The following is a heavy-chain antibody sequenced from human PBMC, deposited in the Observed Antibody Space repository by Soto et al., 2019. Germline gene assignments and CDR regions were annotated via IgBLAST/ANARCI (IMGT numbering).Heavy chain of an antibody. CDR3: ARDLVYCSGGRCSTDFWNDY. CDR2: ISGSGGST. D-gene: IGHD2-15*01. V-gene: IGHV3-23*01. J-gene: IGHJ4*02. CDR1: GFTFNNYA. Sequence: GGSLRLSCAASGFTFNNYAMTWVRQAPGKGLEWVSGISGSGGSTYYADSVKGRFTISRDNSKNTLYLQMISLRAEDTAVYYCARDLVYCSGGRCSTDFWNDYWGQGTLVTVSS.